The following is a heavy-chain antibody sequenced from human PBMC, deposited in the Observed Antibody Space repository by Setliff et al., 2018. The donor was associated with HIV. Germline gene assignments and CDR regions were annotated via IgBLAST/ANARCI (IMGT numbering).Heavy chain of an antibody. D-gene: IGHD1-26*01. CDR3: ARVGVGATVFFDY. CDR2: ISYDGTSK. CDR1: ESTFYA. V-gene: IGHV3-30*04. J-gene: IGHJ4*02. Sequence: GGSLRLSCEASESTFYAMHWVRQAPGKGLEWLAVISYDGTSKYYADSVKGRFTISRDNSKSTQYLQMNSLRTEDTAVYYCARVGVGATVFFDYWGQGTLVTVSS.